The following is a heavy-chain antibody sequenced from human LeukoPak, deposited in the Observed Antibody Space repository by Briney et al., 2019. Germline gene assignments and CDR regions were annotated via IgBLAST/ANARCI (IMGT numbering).Heavy chain of an antibody. Sequence: GSLRLSCAASGFTFKNAWMSWVRQPPGKGLEWIGEINHSGSTNYNPSLKSRVTISVDTSKNQFSLKLSSVTAADTAVYYCASLNYYDSSGYYNYWGQGTLVTVSS. CDR1: GFTFKNAW. D-gene: IGHD3-22*01. CDR3: ASLNYYDSSGYYNY. V-gene: IGHV4-34*01. CDR2: INHSGST. J-gene: IGHJ4*02.